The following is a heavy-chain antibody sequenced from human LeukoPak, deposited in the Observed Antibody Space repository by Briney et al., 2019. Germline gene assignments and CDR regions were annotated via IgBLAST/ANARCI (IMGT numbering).Heavy chain of an antibody. CDR1: GGSISSSSYY. Sequence: PSETLSLTCTVSGGSISSSSYYWGWIRQPPGKGLEWIGSIYYSGSTYYNPSLKSRVTISVDTSKNQFSLKLSSVTAADTAVYYCARHHGSGYYYYYYGMDVWGQGTTVTVSS. V-gene: IGHV4-39*01. CDR3: ARHHGSGYYYYYYGMDV. D-gene: IGHD3-22*01. J-gene: IGHJ6*02. CDR2: IYYSGST.